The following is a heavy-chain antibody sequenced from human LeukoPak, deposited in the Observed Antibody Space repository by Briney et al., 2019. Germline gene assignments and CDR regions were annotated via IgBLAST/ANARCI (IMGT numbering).Heavy chain of an antibody. CDR2: IYTSGST. CDR3: ARFRFTDVAVAADY. Sequence: SETLSLTCTVSGGSISSYYWSWIRQPAGKGLEWIGRIYTSGSTNYNPSLKSRVTMSVDTSKNQFSLKLSSVTAADTAVYYCARFRFTDVAVAADYWGQGTLVTVSS. V-gene: IGHV4-4*07. J-gene: IGHJ4*02. CDR1: GGSISSYY. D-gene: IGHD6-19*01.